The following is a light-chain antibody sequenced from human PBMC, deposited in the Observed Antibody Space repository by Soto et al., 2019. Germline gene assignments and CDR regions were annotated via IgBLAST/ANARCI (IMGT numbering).Light chain of an antibody. CDR2: EVS. Sequence: QSVLTQPPSASGSPGQSVTISCTGTSSDVGGYNFVSWYQQRPGKVPKLMIYEVSERPTGVPDRFSGSKSGNTASLTVSGLQAEDEADYYCSSYAGSNNVVFGGGTQLTVL. V-gene: IGLV2-8*01. J-gene: IGLJ2*01. CDR3: SSYAGSNNVV. CDR1: SSDVGGYNF.